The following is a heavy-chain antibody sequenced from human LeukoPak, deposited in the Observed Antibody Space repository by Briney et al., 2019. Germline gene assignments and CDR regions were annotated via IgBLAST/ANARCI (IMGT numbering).Heavy chain of an antibody. J-gene: IGHJ4*02. D-gene: IGHD3-3*01. CDR2: IYYSGST. V-gene: IGHV4-39*01. CDR1: GGSISSGDYY. CDR3: ARSDTYYDFWSGYYARFDY. Sequence: SQTLSLTCTVSGGSISSGDYYWGWIRQPPGKGLEWIGSIYYSGSTYYNPSLKSRVTISVDTSKNQFSLKLSSVTAADTAVYYCARSDTYYDFWSGYYARFDYWGQGTLVTVSS.